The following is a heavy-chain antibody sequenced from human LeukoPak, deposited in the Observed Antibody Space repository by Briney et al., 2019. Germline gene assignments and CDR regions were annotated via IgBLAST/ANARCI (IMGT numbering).Heavy chain of an antibody. J-gene: IGHJ4*02. D-gene: IGHD4-23*01. Sequence: PGGSLRLSCEASGFIFSHYGMNWVRQAPGKGLEWVSSISSSSSYIYYADSVKGRFTISRDNAKNSLYLQMNSLRAEDTAVYYCARGPDYGGYDSGHWGQGTLVTVSS. CDR1: GFIFSHYG. CDR2: ISSSSSYI. V-gene: IGHV3-21*01. CDR3: ARGPDYGGYDSGH.